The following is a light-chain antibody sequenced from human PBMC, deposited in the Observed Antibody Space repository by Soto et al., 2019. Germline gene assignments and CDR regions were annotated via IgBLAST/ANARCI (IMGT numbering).Light chain of an antibody. CDR3: QSYDSSLSGHVV. CDR2: DVS. J-gene: IGLJ2*01. Sequence: QSALTQPRSVSGSPGQSVTISCTGTSSDVGGYNYVSWYQQHPGKAPKLMIYDVSKRPSGVPDRFSGSKSGNTASLTISGLQAEDEADYYCQSYDSSLSGHVVFGGGTQLTVL. V-gene: IGLV2-11*01. CDR1: SSDVGGYNY.